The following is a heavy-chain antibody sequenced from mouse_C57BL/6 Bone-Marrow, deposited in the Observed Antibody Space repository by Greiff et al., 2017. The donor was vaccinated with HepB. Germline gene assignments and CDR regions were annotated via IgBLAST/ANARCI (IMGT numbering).Heavy chain of an antibody. Sequence: VKVVESGAELARPGASVKLSCKASGYTFTSYGISWVKQRTGQGLEWIGEIYPRSGNTYYNEKFKGKATLTADKSSSTAYMELRSLTSEDSAVYFCARRGFYYYCSSSCAYWGQGTLVTVSA. CDR1: GYTFTSYG. CDR3: ARRGFYYYCSSSCAY. V-gene: IGHV1-81*01. D-gene: IGHD1-1*01. CDR2: IYPRSGNT. J-gene: IGHJ3*01.